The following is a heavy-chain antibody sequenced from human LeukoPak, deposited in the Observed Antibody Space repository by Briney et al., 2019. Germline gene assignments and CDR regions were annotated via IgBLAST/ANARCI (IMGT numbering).Heavy chain of an antibody. V-gene: IGHV4-38-2*02. J-gene: IGHJ2*01. D-gene: IGHD6-13*01. Sequence: SETLSLTCTVSGSSMSSDYYWGWIRQPPGKGLEWIGSISDSGSAYYNPSLKSRVVISVDPSKKQFSLKLSSVTAADTAVYYCARVSSSWYQDWYFDLWGRGTLVTVSS. CDR1: GSSMSSDYY. CDR2: ISDSGSA. CDR3: ARVSSSWYQDWYFDL.